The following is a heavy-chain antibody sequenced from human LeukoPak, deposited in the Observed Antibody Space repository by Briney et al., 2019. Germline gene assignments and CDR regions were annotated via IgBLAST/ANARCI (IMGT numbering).Heavy chain of an antibody. J-gene: IGHJ4*02. CDR1: GVSISSSSYH. V-gene: IGHV4-39*01. CDR3: ARHRSGGYYYGVLDY. D-gene: IGHD5-18*01. CDR2: IYYGGNT. Sequence: SETLSLTCTVSGVSISSSSYHWGWIRQPPGKGLEWIGSIYYGGNTYYNPSLKSRVTISVDTSRNQFSLKLSSVTAADTAVYHCARHRSGGYYYGVLDYWGQGTLVTVSS.